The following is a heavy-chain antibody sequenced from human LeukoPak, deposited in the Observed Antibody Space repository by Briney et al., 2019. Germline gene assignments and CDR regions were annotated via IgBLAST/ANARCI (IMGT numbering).Heavy chain of an antibody. J-gene: IGHJ2*01. Sequence: ASVKVSCKASGYTFTSYGISWVRQAPGQGLEWMGWISAYNGNTNYAQKLQGRVTMTTDTSTSTAYMELRSLRSDDTAMYYCARVELDDYGDYYWYFDLWGRGTLVTVSS. D-gene: IGHD4-17*01. CDR1: GYTFTSYG. CDR3: ARVELDDYGDYYWYFDL. CDR2: ISAYNGNT. V-gene: IGHV1-18*01.